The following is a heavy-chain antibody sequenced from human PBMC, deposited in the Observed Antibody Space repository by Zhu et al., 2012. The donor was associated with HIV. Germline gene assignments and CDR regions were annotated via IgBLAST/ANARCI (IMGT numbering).Heavy chain of an antibody. V-gene: IGHV4-59*02. J-gene: IGHJ4*02. D-gene: IGHD2-15*01. CDR2: IYYSGST. Sequence: QVQLQESGPGLVKPSETVSLTCTVSAGSVNSYYWNWIRQPPGKGLEWIGNIYYSGSTNFNSSLKRRVTISLDTSKNQFSLKLSSVTAADTAMYYCAGLEGGSCRVVDCWGQGTLVTVSS. CDR3: AGLEGGSCRVVDC. CDR1: AGSVNSYY.